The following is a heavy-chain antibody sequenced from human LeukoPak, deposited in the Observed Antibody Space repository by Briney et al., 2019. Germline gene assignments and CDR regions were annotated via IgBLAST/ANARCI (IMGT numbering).Heavy chain of an antibody. Sequence: GGSLRLSCAASGFTVSSYGMTWVRQAPGKGLEWVSAFSATDGGAQYAESVKGRFTISRDNSKSSLYLQMNSLRDEDTAVYYCAKARIAAAGTGAFDVWGQGTMVTVSS. D-gene: IGHD6-13*01. CDR2: FSATDGGA. CDR3: AKARIAAAGTGAFDV. CDR1: GFTVSSYG. V-gene: IGHV3-23*01. J-gene: IGHJ3*01.